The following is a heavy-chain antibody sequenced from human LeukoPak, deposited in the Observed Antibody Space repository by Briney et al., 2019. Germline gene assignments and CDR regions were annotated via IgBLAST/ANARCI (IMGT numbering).Heavy chain of an antibody. CDR2: IYHSGST. V-gene: IGHV4-4*02. Sequence: SETLSLTCAVSGGSISSDNWWSWVRQPPGKGLEWIGEIYHSGSTNYNPSLKSRVTISVDKSKNQFSLKLSSVTAADTAVYYCARFSSGWYRPYYYYMDVWGKGTTVTVSS. J-gene: IGHJ6*03. CDR3: ARFSSGWYRPYYYYMDV. D-gene: IGHD6-19*01. CDR1: GGSISSDNW.